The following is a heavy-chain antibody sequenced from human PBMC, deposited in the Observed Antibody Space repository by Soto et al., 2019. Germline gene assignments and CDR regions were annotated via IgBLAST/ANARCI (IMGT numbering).Heavy chain of an antibody. CDR2: IVVGSGNT. CDR1: GFTFTSSA. J-gene: IGHJ6*02. D-gene: IGHD3-22*01. Sequence: SVKVSCKASGFTFTSSAVQWVRQARGQRLEWIGWIVVGSGNTNYAQKFQERVTITRDMSTSTAYMELNSLRSEATAVYYCAAVSPPAPDHYDCSAYSPDYGIDVSGQGTKVTVCS. V-gene: IGHV1-58*01. CDR3: AAVSPPAPDHYDCSAYSPDYGIDV.